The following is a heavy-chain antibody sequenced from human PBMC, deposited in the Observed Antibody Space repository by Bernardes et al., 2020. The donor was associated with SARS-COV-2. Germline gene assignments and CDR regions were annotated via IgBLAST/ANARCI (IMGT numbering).Heavy chain of an antibody. CDR2: ITVNSDKI. V-gene: IGHV3-23*01. CDR1: GFTFSRYA. Sequence: GSLRLSCAASGFTFSRYAMSWVRQAPGKGPEWVSSITVNSDKIDYADSVKGRFTVSRDNSKDTLFLQMDSLRVEDTALYYCARAEGSIDPFQYWGQGTLVTISS. J-gene: IGHJ4*02. CDR3: ARAEGSIDPFQY.